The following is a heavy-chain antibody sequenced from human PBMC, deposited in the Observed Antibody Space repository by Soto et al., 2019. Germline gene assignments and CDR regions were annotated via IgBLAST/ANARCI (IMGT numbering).Heavy chain of an antibody. CDR2: ISGSGGST. Sequence: EVQLLESGGGLVQPGGSLRLSCAASGFTFSSYAMSWVRQAPGKGLEWVSAISGSGGSTYYADSVKGRFTISRDNSKNTLDLQMNSLRAEDTAVYYCAKDIVVVVAATSAFDIWGQGTMVTVSS. CDR3: AKDIVVVVAATSAFDI. J-gene: IGHJ3*02. CDR1: GFTFSSYA. D-gene: IGHD2-15*01. V-gene: IGHV3-23*01.